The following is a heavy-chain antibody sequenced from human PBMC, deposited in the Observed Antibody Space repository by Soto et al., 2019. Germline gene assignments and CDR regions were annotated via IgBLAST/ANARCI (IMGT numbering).Heavy chain of an antibody. D-gene: IGHD2-2*01. CDR2: INPNNGGT. CDR3: ARDSIPAAMPDYFDY. CDR1: GYSFTGNS. Sequence: ASVKVSCKASGYSFTGNSMHWVRQAPGQGLEWMGWINPNNGGTNYAQKLQGRVTMTTDTSTSTAYMELRSLRSDDTAVYYCARDSIPAAMPDYFDYWGQGTLVTVSS. J-gene: IGHJ4*02. V-gene: IGHV1-2*02.